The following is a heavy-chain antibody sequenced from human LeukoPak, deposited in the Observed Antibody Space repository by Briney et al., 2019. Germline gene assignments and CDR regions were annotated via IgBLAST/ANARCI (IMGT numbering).Heavy chain of an antibody. Sequence: APVKVSCKASGYTFTSYGISWVRQAPGQGLEWMGWISAYNGNTNYAQKFQGRVSMTTDTSTTTAYMELRSLRSDDTAVYYCAGDPDIVASSSYFDFWGRGTLVTVSS. V-gene: IGHV1-18*04. CDR2: ISAYNGNT. D-gene: IGHD5-12*01. J-gene: IGHJ4*02. CDR3: AGDPDIVASSSYFDF. CDR1: GYTFTSYG.